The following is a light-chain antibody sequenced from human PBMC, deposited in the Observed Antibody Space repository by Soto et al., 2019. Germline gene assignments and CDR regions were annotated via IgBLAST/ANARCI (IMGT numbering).Light chain of an antibody. Sequence: QSALTQPASVSGSPGQSITISCTATTSDVGGFDSVSWYQQHPGTAPRVIIYEVSNRPSGVSYRFSGSKSANTASLTISGVQADDEADYYSSSYTTSNTWLFGGGAKLTVL. CDR2: EVS. CDR1: TSDVGGFDS. J-gene: IGLJ3*02. CDR3: SSYTTSNTWL. V-gene: IGLV2-14*01.